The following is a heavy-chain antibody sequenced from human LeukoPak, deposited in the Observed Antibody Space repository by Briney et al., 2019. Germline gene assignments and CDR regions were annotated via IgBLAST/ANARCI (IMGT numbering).Heavy chain of an antibody. CDR1: GGSIGSSSYY. CDR3: ARGQWLYHYYYYYYMDV. J-gene: IGHJ6*03. V-gene: IGHV4-39*07. D-gene: IGHD6-19*01. Sequence: SETLSLTCTVSGGSIGSSSYYWGWIRQPPGKGLEWIGYIYYSGSTNYNPSLKSRVTISVDTSKNQFSLKLSSVTAADTAVYYCARGQWLYHYYYYYYMDVWGKGTTVTISS. CDR2: IYYSGST.